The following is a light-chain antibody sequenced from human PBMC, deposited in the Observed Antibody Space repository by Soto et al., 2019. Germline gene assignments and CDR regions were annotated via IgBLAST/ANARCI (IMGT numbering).Light chain of an antibody. Sequence: QSALTQPASVSGSPGQSITISCTGTSSDVGSYNLVSWYQQHPGKAPKLMIYEGSKRPSGVSNRFSGSKSGNTASLTISGLQAEDEADYYCCSYAGSSKVSGGGTKLT. CDR1: SSDVGSYNL. J-gene: IGLJ2*01. CDR3: CSYAGSSKV. CDR2: EGS. V-gene: IGLV2-23*01.